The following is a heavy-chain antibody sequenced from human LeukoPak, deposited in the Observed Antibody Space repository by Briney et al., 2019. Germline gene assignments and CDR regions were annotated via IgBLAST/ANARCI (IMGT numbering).Heavy chain of an antibody. CDR3: ARDSDQLDY. Sequence: GGSLRLSCAASGFTFSDYYLSWIRQAQGKGLEWVSYISSGGTYIHYADSLKGRFTISRDNAKNSLYLQMNSLGVEDTAVYYCARDSDQLDYWGQGTLVTVSS. J-gene: IGHJ4*02. CDR2: ISSGGTYI. V-gene: IGHV3-11*04. D-gene: IGHD1-1*01. CDR1: GFTFSDYY.